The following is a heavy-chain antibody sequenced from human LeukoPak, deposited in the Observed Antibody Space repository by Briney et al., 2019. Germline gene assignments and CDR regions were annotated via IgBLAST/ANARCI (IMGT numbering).Heavy chain of an antibody. CDR1: GGSFSGYY. CDR3: ARVTLIQGVYNWFDP. CDR2: INHSGST. Sequence: PSETLSFTCAVYGGSFSGYYWSWIRQPPGKGLEWIGEINHSGSTNYNPSLKSRVTISVDTSKNQFSLKLSSVTAADTAVYYCARVTLIQGVYNWFDPWGQGTLVTVSS. J-gene: IGHJ5*02. D-gene: IGHD5-18*01. V-gene: IGHV4-34*01.